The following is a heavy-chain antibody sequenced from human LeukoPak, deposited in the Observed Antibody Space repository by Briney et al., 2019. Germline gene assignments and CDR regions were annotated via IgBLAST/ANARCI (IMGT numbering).Heavy chain of an antibody. CDR3: ARALADYYDSSGFTNNWFDP. CDR1: GGSISSYY. V-gene: IGHV4-59*01. J-gene: IGHJ5*02. D-gene: IGHD3-22*01. CDR2: IYYSGST. Sequence: SETLSFTCTVSGGSISSYYWSWIRQPPGKGLERIGYIYYSGSTNYNPSLKSRVTISVDTSKNQFSLKLSSVTAADTAVYYCARALADYYDSSGFTNNWFDPWGQGTLVTVSS.